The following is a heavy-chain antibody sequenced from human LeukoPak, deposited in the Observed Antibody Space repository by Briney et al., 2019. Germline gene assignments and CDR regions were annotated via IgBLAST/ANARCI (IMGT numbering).Heavy chain of an antibody. CDR2: INPNSGGT. CDR1: GYTFTGYY. V-gene: IGHV1-2*02. Sequence: GASVNVSCKASGYTFTGYYMHWVRQAPGQGLEWMGWINPNSGGTNYAQKFQGRVTMTRDTSISTAYMELSRLRSDDTAVYYCARDHGSSRSRWFDPWGQGTLVTVSS. CDR3: ARDHGSSRSRWFDP. J-gene: IGHJ5*02. D-gene: IGHD6-13*01.